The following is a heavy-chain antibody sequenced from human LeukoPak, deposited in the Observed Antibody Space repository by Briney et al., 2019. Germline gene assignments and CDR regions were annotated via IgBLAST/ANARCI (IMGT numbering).Heavy chain of an antibody. Sequence: GGSLRLSCAASGFTFSSYSMNWVRQAPGKGLEWVSSISSSSGYIYYADSVKGRFTISRDNAKNSLYLQMNSLRAEDTVVYYCAGWFGDFDPWGQGTLVTVSS. J-gene: IGHJ5*02. D-gene: IGHD3-10*01. CDR1: GFTFSSYS. CDR2: ISSSSGYI. CDR3: AGWFGDFDP. V-gene: IGHV3-21*01.